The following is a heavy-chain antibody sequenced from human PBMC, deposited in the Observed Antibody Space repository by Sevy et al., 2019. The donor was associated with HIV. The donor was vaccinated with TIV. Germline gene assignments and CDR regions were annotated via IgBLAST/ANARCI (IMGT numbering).Heavy chain of an antibody. D-gene: IGHD1-26*01. CDR3: ARESGNLYYFDY. J-gene: IGHJ4*02. CDR2: IKEDGTEK. V-gene: IGHV3-7*01. CDR1: GFNFRNYR. Sequence: GGCLRLSCEGSGFNFRNYRMSWVRQAPGKGLEWVAYIKEDGTEKNYVDSVKGRFTISRDNGKNSLDLQMNSLRVADTATYYCARESGNLYYFDYWGPGTLVTVSS.